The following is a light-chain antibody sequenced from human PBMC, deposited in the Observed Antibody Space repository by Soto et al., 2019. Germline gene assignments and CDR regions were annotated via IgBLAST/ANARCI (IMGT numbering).Light chain of an antibody. V-gene: IGKV3-15*01. CDR1: QSVGYS. CDR3: QQYKNWPGYT. Sequence: EIEMTQSPATLSLSPGEGATLSCRTSQSVGYSLAWYQQKPGLAPRLLIYGASTRITGIPDRFSGSGSGTEFTLIISSLQSEDFAVYYCQQYKNWPGYTFGQGTKLEIK. CDR2: GAS. J-gene: IGKJ2*01.